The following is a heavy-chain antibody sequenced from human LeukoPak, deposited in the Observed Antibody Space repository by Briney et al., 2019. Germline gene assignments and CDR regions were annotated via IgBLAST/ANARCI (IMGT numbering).Heavy chain of an antibody. CDR3: ARDTYHYDNGLSWNDAFDI. D-gene: IGHD4/OR15-4a*01. V-gene: IGHV4-59*01. CDR1: SGSISTYY. J-gene: IGHJ3*02. CDR2: IDYSGTT. Sequence: PSETLSLTCTVSSGSISTYYWSWVRQPPGKGLEWIGNIDYSGTTNYNPSLKSRVTISVETSKNQLSLKLSSVTAADTAVYYCARDTYHYDNGLSWNDAFDIWGQGTMVTITS.